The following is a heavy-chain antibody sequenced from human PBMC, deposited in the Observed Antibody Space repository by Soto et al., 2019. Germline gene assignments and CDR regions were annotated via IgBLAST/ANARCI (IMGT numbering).Heavy chain of an antibody. J-gene: IGHJ4*02. CDR3: ARDIWSRGTLGPADY. V-gene: IGHV3-30-3*01. D-gene: IGHD3-3*01. CDR1: GFTLSGHA. CDR2: IAADGSRE. Sequence: QVQLVESGGDVVQPGTSLRLSCVASGFTLSGHAMHWVRQAPGEGLEWLAIIAADGSREYYADSVKGRFTISRDNSRNPLHLQLNSLLVEDTAIYYCARDIWSRGTLGPADYWGQGTLVTVSS.